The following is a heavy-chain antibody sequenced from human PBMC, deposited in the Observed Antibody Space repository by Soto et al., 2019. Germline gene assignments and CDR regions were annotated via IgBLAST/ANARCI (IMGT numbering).Heavy chain of an antibody. D-gene: IGHD3-10*01. CDR3: AAERWFGEAGFEY. J-gene: IGHJ4*02. V-gene: IGHV3-21*01. CDR1: GFAFSSYN. Sequence: EVQLVESGGGLVKPGGSLRLSCAASGFAFSSYNMNWVRQVPGKGLEWVSCISSGSSYTYFADSVKGRFTISRDNAKNSMYLQMNSLRTEDTVVYYCAAERWFGEAGFEYWGQGTLVTVSS. CDR2: ISSGSSYT.